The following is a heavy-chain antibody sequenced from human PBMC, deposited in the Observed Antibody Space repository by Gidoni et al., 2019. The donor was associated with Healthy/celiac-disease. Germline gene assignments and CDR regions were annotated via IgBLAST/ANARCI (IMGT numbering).Heavy chain of an antibody. CDR1: GGTFRSYA. Sequence: QVQLVQSGAEVKKPGSSVKVSCKASGGTFRSYAISWVRQAPGQGLEWMGGIIPIFGTANYAQKFQGRVTITADESTSTAYMELSSLRSEDTDVYYCARERQGSSSGYEHAFDIWGQGTMVTVSS. V-gene: IGHV1-69*01. CDR2: IIPIFGTA. D-gene: IGHD5-12*01. CDR3: ARERQGSSSGYEHAFDI. J-gene: IGHJ3*02.